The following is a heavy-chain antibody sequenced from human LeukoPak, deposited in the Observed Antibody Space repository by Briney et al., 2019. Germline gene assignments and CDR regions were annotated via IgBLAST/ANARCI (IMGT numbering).Heavy chain of an antibody. CDR1: GGSISSSNW. CDR2: IYHSGST. Sequence: SGTLSLTCAVSGGSISSSNWWSWVRQPPGKGLEWIGEIYHSGSTNYNPSLKSRVTISVDKSKNQFSLKLSSVTAADTAVYYCARNIVPAAIPPYWYFDLWGRGTLVTVSS. D-gene: IGHD2-2*01. J-gene: IGHJ2*01. CDR3: ARNIVPAAIPPYWYFDL. V-gene: IGHV4-4*02.